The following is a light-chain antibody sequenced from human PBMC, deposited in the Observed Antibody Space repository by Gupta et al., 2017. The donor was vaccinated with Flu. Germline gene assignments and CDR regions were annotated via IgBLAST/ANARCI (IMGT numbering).Light chain of an antibody. J-gene: IGLJ2*01. Sequence: SYVLPQPPSVSVAPGQTARINCGGENIGSKSVHWYQKKPGQAPVLVVHDDSDRPSGIPGRFSGSNSGNTATLTISGVEDGEEADFCCQGGDSSDHVVFGGGTKLTVL. CDR2: DDS. CDR3: QGGDSSDHVV. V-gene: IGLV3-21*02. CDR1: NIGSKS.